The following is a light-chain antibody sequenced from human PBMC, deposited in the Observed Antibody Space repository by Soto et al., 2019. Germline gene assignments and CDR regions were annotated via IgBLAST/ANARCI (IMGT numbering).Light chain of an antibody. V-gene: IGLV2-23*01. CDR3: CSYAGRSTLV. Sequence: QSALTQPASVSGSPGQSITISCTGSSSDVGSYNLVSWHQQYPGKAPKLMIYEGSKRPSGVSNRFSGSKSGNTASLTISGLQAEDEADYSCCSYAGRSTLVFGGGTKPPS. CDR1: SSDVGSYNL. J-gene: IGLJ3*02. CDR2: EGS.